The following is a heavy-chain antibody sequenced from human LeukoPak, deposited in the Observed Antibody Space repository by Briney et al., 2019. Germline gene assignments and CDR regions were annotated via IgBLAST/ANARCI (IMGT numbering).Heavy chain of an antibody. CDR1: GFTFSSYE. J-gene: IGHJ4*02. Sequence: GGSLRLSCAASGFTFSSYEMNWVRQGPGKGLEWLSHISNSGSSIQYADSVKGRFTISRDNAKNSLYLQMNSLRVEDTAVYYCARTRDGPFAYWGQGTLVTVSS. V-gene: IGHV3-48*03. D-gene: IGHD5-24*01. CDR2: ISNSGSSI. CDR3: ARTRDGPFAY.